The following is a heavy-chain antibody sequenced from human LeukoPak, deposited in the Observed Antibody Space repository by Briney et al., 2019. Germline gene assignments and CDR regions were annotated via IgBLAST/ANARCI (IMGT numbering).Heavy chain of an antibody. Sequence: ASVKVSCKASGYTFTSYCIIWVQQAPGQGLEWMGWISAYNGNTNYAQKLQGRVTMTTDPSTSTASMEMRRLRSDDTAVHYCARETSALPDILVGSYNNWLDPCGQGTLVTVSS. V-gene: IGHV1-18*04. D-gene: IGHD3-9*01. CDR2: ISAYNGNT. CDR3: ARETSALPDILVGSYNNWLDP. J-gene: IGHJ5*02. CDR1: GYTFTSYC.